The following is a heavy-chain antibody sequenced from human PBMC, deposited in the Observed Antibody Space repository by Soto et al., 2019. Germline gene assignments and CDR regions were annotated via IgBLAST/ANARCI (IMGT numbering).Heavy chain of an antibody. CDR3: AKGSSREGYT. D-gene: IGHD5-12*01. CDR1: GFTFSNYV. J-gene: IGHJ5*02. Sequence: EVQLLESGGDLVQPGGSLRLSCAASGFTFSNYVMTWVRQAPGKGLDYVSSITASGDVQAYSDSVRGRFTISRDNSRDTLSLQMSSLRVEDTAVYYCAKGSSREGYTWGQGTLVTVSS. CDR2: ITASGDVQ. V-gene: IGHV3-23*01.